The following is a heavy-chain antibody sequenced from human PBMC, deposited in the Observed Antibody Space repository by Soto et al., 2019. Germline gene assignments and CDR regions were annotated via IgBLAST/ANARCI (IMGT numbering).Heavy chain of an antibody. CDR1: GFTFNSYA. D-gene: IGHD3-10*01. CDR2: VSAGGDMT. Sequence: VGSLRLSCAASGFTFNSYAMSWVRQAPGKGLEWVSSVSAGGDMTYYSDSVKGRFTISRDNSNNALFPQMNSLGIEDTALYYCARGDRGGSGSPASYYYSGLDVWGQGTTVTVSS. CDR3: ARGDRGGSGSPASYYYSGLDV. V-gene: IGHV3-23*01. J-gene: IGHJ6*02.